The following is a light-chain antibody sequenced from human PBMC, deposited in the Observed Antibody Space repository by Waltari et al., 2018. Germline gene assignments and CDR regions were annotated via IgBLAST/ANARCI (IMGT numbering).Light chain of an antibody. CDR1: SSNIGNNY. V-gene: IGLV1-51*01. CDR2: DNK. J-gene: IGLJ2*01. CDR3: GTWDTSLSKV. Sequence: QSVLTQPPSVSAAPGQKVTISCSGTSSNIGNNYVSWYQQFPGTAPKLLIYDNKKRPSGIPDRFSGSKAGTSATLVITGLQTGDEADYYCGTWDTSLSKVFGGGTKLTVL.